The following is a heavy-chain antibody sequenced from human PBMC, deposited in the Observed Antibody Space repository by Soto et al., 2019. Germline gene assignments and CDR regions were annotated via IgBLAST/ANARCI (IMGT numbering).Heavy chain of an antibody. CDR2: IWYDGSNK. CDR3: ARDITYYYDSSGYSTYYYYGMDV. D-gene: IGHD3-22*01. J-gene: IGHJ6*02. V-gene: IGHV3-33*01. CDR1: GFTFSSYG. Sequence: PGGSLRLSCAASGFTFSSYGMHWVRQAPGKGLEWVAVIWYDGSNKYYADSVKGRFTISRDNSKNTLYLQMNSLRAEDTAVYYCARDITYYYDSSGYSTYYYYGMDVWGQGTTVTVSS.